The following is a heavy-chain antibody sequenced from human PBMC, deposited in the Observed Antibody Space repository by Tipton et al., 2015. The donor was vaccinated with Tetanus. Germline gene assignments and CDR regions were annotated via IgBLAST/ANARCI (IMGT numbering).Heavy chain of an antibody. CDR3: ARETNMQRGVVINGNAFDV. J-gene: IGHJ3*01. V-gene: IGHV4-30-4*01. D-gene: IGHD3-10*01. CDR2: IYSSGST. Sequence: TLSLTCSVSGGSISSGDYFWSWIRQPPGKGLEWIGYIYSSGSTYYNPSLKSRVSLSQDTSENQFSLKLNSVTAADTSVYYCARETNMQRGVVINGNAFDVWGQGNLVTVSS. CDR1: GGSISSGDYF.